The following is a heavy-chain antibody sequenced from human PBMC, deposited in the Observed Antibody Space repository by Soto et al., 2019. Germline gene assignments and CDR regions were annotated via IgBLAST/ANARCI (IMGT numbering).Heavy chain of an antibody. V-gene: IGHV4-39*01. D-gene: IGHD2-2*01. CDR2: ISYSGNT. CDR3: ARRGDRIEAVAISTGFDP. J-gene: IGHJ5*02. Sequence: QLQLQESGPGLVKPSETLSLTCRVSGGSISSSNYYWGWIRQPPGKGLEWIGSISYSGNTYYSPSLKSRVTIFVGTSKNQFSLALSSVTATDTAVYFCARRGDRIEAVAISTGFDPWGQGTLVTVSS. CDR1: GGSISSSNYY.